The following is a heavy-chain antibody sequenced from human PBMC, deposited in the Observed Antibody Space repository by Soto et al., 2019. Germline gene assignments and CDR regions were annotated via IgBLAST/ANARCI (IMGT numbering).Heavy chain of an antibody. V-gene: IGHV6-1*01. CDR2: TYYRSKWYN. Sequence: SQTLSLTCAISVDSVSSNSAAWNWIRQSPSRGLEWLGRTYYRSKWYNDYAVSVKSRITINPDTSKNQFSLQLNSVTPEDTAVYYCARDPVLYSSGWRNGIDPWGQGTLVTVSS. J-gene: IGHJ5*02. CDR3: ARDPVLYSSGWRNGIDP. D-gene: IGHD6-19*01. CDR1: VDSVSSNSAA.